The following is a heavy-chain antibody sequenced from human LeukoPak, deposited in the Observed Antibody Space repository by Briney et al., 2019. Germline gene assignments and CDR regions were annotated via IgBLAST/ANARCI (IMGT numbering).Heavy chain of an antibody. J-gene: IGHJ4*02. CDR2: ISGNGDIT. V-gene: IGHV3-23*01. Sequence: GRSLRLSCAASGFTFRSYAMSWVRQAPGKGLEWVSAISGNGDITYYADSVKGRFTMSRDNFKNTLYLQMNSLRAEDTAVYYCAKVSRFAVVPAAMLDYWGQGIQVTVSS. CDR1: GFTFRSYA. D-gene: IGHD2-2*01. CDR3: AKVSRFAVVPAAMLDY.